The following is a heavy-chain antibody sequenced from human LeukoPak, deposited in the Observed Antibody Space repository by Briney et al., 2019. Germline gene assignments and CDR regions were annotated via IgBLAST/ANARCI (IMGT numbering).Heavy chain of an antibody. Sequence: ASVKVSCKASGYTFTSYYMHWVRQAPGQGLEWMGIINPSGGSTSYAQKFQGRVTMTRDTSTSTVYMELSSLRSEDTAVYYCARAVAAVVSYYYYGMDVWGQGTTVTVSS. CDR2: INPSGGST. D-gene: IGHD5-18*01. V-gene: IGHV1-46*01. J-gene: IGHJ6*02. CDR3: ARAVAAVVSYYYYGMDV. CDR1: GYTFTSYY.